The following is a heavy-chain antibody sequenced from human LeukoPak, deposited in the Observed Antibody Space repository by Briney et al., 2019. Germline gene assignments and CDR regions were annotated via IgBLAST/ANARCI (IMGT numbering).Heavy chain of an antibody. D-gene: IGHD3-10*01. CDR1: GFTFDDYA. V-gene: IGHV3-9*01. CDR3: ARAGQEWFGELGFDQ. Sequence: GRSLRLSCAASGFTFDDYAMHWVRQAPGKGLEWVSGISWNSGSIGYADSVKGRFTISRDNAKNSLYLQTNSLRAEDTAVYYCARAGQEWFGELGFDQWGQGTLVIVSS. CDR2: ISWNSGSI. J-gene: IGHJ4*02.